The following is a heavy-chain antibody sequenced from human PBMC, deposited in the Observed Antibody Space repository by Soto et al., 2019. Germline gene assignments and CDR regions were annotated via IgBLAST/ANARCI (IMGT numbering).Heavy chain of an antibody. D-gene: IGHD6-19*01. Sequence: GASVKVSCKASGYTFTSYDINWVRQATGQGPEWMGWMKPNSGNTGYAQKFQGRVTMTRNTSISTAYMELSSLRSEDTAVYYCARGTIGGEWLARFDYWGQGTLVTVSS. CDR2: MKPNSGNT. V-gene: IGHV1-8*01. CDR3: ARGTIGGEWLARFDY. J-gene: IGHJ4*02. CDR1: GYTFTSYD.